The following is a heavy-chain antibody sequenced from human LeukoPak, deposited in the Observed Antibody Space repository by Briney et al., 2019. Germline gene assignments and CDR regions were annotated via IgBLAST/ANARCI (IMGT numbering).Heavy chain of an antibody. CDR2: ISAYNGNT. CDR3: ARGGYYYDSSGYPSHY. D-gene: IGHD3-22*01. Sequence: ASVKVSCKASGYTFTSYGISWLRQAPGQGLEWMGWISAYNGNTNYAQKLQGRVTMTTDTSTSTAYMELRSLRSDDTAVYYCARGGYYYDSSGYPSHYWGQGTLVTVSS. CDR1: GYTFTSYG. J-gene: IGHJ4*02. V-gene: IGHV1-18*01.